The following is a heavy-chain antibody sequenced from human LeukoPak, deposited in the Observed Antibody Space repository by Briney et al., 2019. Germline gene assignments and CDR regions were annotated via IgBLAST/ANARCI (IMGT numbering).Heavy chain of an antibody. CDR2: IYYSGST. Sequence: PSETLSLTCNVSGGSISSYYWSWIRQPPGKGLEWIGYIYYSGSTNYNPSLKSRVTISVDTSKNQFSLKLSSVTAADTAVYYCARYTSSSAFDIWGQGTMVTVYS. CDR3: ARYTSSSAFDI. CDR1: GGSISSYY. D-gene: IGHD2-2*02. V-gene: IGHV4-59*01. J-gene: IGHJ3*02.